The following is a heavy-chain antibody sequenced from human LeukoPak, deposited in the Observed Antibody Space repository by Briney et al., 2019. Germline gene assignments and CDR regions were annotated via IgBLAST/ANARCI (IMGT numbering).Heavy chain of an antibody. CDR2: ISGSGGST. CDR3: ARSGIAAAGTFLY. CDR1: GFTFSSHT. V-gene: IGHV3-23*01. D-gene: IGHD6-13*01. J-gene: IGHJ4*02. Sequence: PGGSLRLSCAASGFTFSSHTMNWVRQAPGKGLEWVSAISGSGGSTYYADSVKGRFTISRDNSKNTLYLQMNSLRAEDTAVYYCARSGIAAAGTFLYWGQGTLVTVSS.